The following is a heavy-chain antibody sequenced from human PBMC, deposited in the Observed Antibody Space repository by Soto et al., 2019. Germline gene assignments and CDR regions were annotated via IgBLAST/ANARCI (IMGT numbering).Heavy chain of an antibody. D-gene: IGHD5-12*01. CDR2: ISGSGGST. V-gene: IGHV3-23*01. CDR3: AKNSAATIRVGYDS. Sequence: EVQLLESGGGLVQPGGSLRLSCAASGFTFSSYAMSWVRQAPGKGLEWVSAISGSGGSTYYADSVKGRFTISSDNSNNTLYLQMNSLRAEDTAVYYCAKNSAATIRVGYDSWGQGTLVTVSS. CDR1: GFTFSSYA. J-gene: IGHJ4*02.